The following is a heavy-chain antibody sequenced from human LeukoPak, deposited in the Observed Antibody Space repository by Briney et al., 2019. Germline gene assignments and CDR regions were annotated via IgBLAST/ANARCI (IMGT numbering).Heavy chain of an antibody. CDR3: AKDLISMVRGVITALDY. V-gene: IGHV3-30*18. D-gene: IGHD3-10*01. CDR2: ISYDGSNK. Sequence: GGSLRLSCAASGFTFSSYGMHCVRQAPGKGLEWVAVISYDGSNKYYADSVKGRFTISRDNSKNTLYLQMNSLRPEDTAVYYCAKDLISMVRGVITALDYWGQGTLVTVSS. J-gene: IGHJ4*02. CDR1: GFTFSSYG.